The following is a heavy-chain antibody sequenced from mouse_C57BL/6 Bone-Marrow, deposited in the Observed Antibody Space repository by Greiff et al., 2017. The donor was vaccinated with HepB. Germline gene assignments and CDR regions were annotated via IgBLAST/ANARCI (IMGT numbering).Heavy chain of an antibody. Sequence: QVQLQQPGAELVKPGASVKLSCKASGYTFTSYWMHWVKQRPGQGLEWIGMIHPNSGSTNYNEKFKSKATLTVDKSSSTAYMQLSSLTSEDSAVYYCARSAEYGPGYFDVWGTGTTVTVSS. CDR3: ARSAEYGPGYFDV. V-gene: IGHV1-64*01. CDR1: GYTFTSYW. J-gene: IGHJ1*03. D-gene: IGHD1-2*01. CDR2: IHPNSGST.